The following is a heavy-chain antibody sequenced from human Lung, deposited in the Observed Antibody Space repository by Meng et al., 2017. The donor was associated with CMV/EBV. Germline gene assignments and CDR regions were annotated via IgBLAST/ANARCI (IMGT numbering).Heavy chain of an antibody. CDR2: ISSSGNNT. CDR1: GFTFSSYA. CDR3: ATKHRYCTNTFCYRCAFDM. V-gene: IGHV3-23*01. Sequence: SCGASGFTFSSYAMSWVRQAPGKGLQWVSSISSSGNNTYYADSVKGRFTISRDNSMNTLYLQMNSLRAEDTAVYYCATKHRYCTNTFCYRCAFDMWXRGPMVTVSS. J-gene: IGHJ3*02. D-gene: IGHD2-2*02.